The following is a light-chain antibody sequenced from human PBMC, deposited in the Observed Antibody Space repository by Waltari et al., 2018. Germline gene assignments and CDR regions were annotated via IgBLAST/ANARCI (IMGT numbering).Light chain of an antibody. V-gene: IGLV3-21*04. J-gene: IGLJ3*02. CDR1: NIGSKS. CDR3: QVWDDVTDSGV. Sequence: YVLTQPPSVSVDPGKTARLTCGGDNIGSKSVNWYQQKPGQAPVLVMFYDSDRPSEIPERFSGSNCGNTATLTISWVEAGDEADYHCQVWDDVTDSGVFGGGTKLTVL. CDR2: YDS.